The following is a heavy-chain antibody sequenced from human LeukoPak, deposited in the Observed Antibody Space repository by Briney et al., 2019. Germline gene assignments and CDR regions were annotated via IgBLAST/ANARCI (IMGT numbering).Heavy chain of an antibody. CDR1: GVSISSSSYY. Sequence: SETLSLTCTVSGVSISSSSYYWGWIRQPPGKGLEWIGSIYYSGSTYYNPSLKSRVTISVDTSKNQFSLKLSSVTAADTAVYYCARGGGIAAAGSVKYLQHWGQGTLVTVSS. J-gene: IGHJ1*01. CDR2: IYYSGST. CDR3: ARGGGIAAAGSVKYLQH. V-gene: IGHV4-39*07. D-gene: IGHD6-13*01.